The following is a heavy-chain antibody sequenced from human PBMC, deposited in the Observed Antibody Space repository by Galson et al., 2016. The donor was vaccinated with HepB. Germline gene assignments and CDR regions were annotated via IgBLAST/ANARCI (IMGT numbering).Heavy chain of an antibody. V-gene: IGHV4-59*08. CDR2: LFYSGAT. CDR1: GGSINPYY. CDR3: ARQRESPVFKDEGFDP. J-gene: IGHJ5*02. Sequence: SETLSLTCTVSGGSINPYYWNWIRQSPGKGLEWIGCLFYSGATKYNPSLKSRVTISLDRSNNQFSLRLTSVTAADTAVYYCARQRESPVFKDEGFDPWGQGTLVIVSS.